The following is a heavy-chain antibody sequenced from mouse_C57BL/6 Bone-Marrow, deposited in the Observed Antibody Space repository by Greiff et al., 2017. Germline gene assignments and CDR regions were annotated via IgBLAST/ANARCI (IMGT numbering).Heavy chain of an antibody. CDR1: GFSLTSYG. CDR2: IWSGGST. CDR3: ARNPFMTTVVAPIWYAMDY. D-gene: IGHD1-1*01. J-gene: IGHJ4*01. V-gene: IGHV2-2*01. Sequence: VQLQQSGPGLVQPSQSLSITCTVSGFSLTSYGVHWVRQSPGKGLEWLGVIWSGGSTDYNAAFISRLSISKDNSKSQVFFKMNSLQADDTAIYYCARNPFMTTVVAPIWYAMDYWGQGTSVTVSS.